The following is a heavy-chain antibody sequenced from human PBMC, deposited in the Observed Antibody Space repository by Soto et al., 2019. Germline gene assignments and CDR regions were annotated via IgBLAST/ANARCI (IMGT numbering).Heavy chain of an antibody. CDR2: MNPNSGNT. J-gene: IGHJ6*03. Sequence: GASVKVSCKASGYTFTSYDINWVRQATGQGLEWMGWMNPNSGNTGYAQKFQGRVTMTRNTSISTAYMELSSLRSEDTAVYYCARVFSITIFGVVTPPYYSYYMDVWGKGTTVTVPS. D-gene: IGHD3-3*01. V-gene: IGHV1-8*01. CDR1: GYTFTSYD. CDR3: ARVFSITIFGVVTPPYYSYYMDV.